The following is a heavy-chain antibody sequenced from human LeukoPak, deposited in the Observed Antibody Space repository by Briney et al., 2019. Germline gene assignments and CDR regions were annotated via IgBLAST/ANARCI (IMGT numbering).Heavy chain of an antibody. J-gene: IGHJ4*02. CDR2: INPNSGST. CDR3: ARDDSIVVTPDY. CDR1: GYTFTGYY. D-gene: IGHD3-22*01. V-gene: IGHV1-2*02. Sequence: ASVKVSCKASGYTFTGYYMHWVRQAPGQGLEWMGWINPNSGSTNYAQKFQGRVTMTRDTSISTAYMELSRLRSDDTAVYYCARDDSIVVTPDYWGQGTLVTVSS.